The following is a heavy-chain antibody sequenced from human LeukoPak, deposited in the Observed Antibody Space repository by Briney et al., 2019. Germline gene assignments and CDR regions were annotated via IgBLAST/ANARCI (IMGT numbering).Heavy chain of an antibody. CDR3: AKEERDYDILTGYLNSYYYYGVDV. V-gene: IGHV3-30*18. CDR2: ISYDGSNK. Sequence: GSLRLSCAASGFTFSSYGMHWVRQAPGKGLEWVAVISYDGSNKYYADSVKGRFTISRDNSKNTLYLQMNSLRAEDTAVYYCAKEERDYDILTGYLNSYYYYGVDVWGQGTTVTVSS. D-gene: IGHD3-9*01. J-gene: IGHJ6*02. CDR1: GFTFSSYG.